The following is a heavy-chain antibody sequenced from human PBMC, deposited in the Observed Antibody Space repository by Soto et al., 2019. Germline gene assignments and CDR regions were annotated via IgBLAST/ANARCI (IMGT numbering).Heavy chain of an antibody. CDR1: GFTFSSYA. J-gene: IGHJ4*02. V-gene: IGHV3-23*01. D-gene: IGHD1-7*01. Sequence: PGGSLRLSCAASGFTFSSYAMSWVRQAPSKGLEWVSSLTGSGADTYYGDSVKGRFTISRDNSKNTLYLQMNSLRAEDTAVYYCARTELELNYFDYWGQGTLVTVSS. CDR3: ARTELELNYFDY. CDR2: LTGSGADT.